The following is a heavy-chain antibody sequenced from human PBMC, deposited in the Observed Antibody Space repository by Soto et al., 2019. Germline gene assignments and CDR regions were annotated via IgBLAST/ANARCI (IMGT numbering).Heavy chain of an antibody. CDR3: TRVRLVSSGSSDY. CDR2: IQNKANSYTT. Sequence: EVQLVESGGGLSQPEGSLRLSCAASGFTFSDHYTDWARQAPGKGLEWVGRIQNKANSYTTEDAATVKGRFIISRDDSKNSVFLQLNRLKTDDTAVYYCTRVRLVSSGSSDYWGQGILVTVSS. D-gene: IGHD6-19*01. CDR1: GFTFSDHY. J-gene: IGHJ4*02. V-gene: IGHV3-72*01.